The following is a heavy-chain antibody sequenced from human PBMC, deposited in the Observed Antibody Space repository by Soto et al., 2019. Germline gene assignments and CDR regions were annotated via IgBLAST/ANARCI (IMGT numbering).Heavy chain of an antibody. CDR3: TTEGEGVMIFGVVIPTYYYYGMDV. CDR2: IKSKTDGGTT. CDR1: GFTFSNAW. J-gene: IGHJ6*02. D-gene: IGHD3-3*01. V-gene: IGHV3-15*07. Sequence: GGSLRLSCAASGFTFSNAWMNWVRQAPGKGLEWVGRIKSKTDGGTTDYAAPVKGRFTISRDDSKNTLYLQMNSLKTEDTAVYYCTTEGEGVMIFGVVIPTYYYYGMDVWGQGTTVTVSS.